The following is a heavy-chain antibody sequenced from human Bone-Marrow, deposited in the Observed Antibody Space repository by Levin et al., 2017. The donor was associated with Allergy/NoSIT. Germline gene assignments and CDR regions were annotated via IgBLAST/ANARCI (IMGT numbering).Heavy chain of an antibody. D-gene: IGHD4-17*01. Sequence: PGGSLRLSCAASGFTVSSNYMSWVRQAPGKGLEWVSVIYSGGSTYYADSVKGRFTISRDNSKNTLYLQMNSLRAEDTAVYYCARAFTVSYYYYYGMDVWGQGTTVTVSS. CDR1: GFTVSSNY. CDR3: ARAFTVSYYYYYGMDV. V-gene: IGHV3-53*01. J-gene: IGHJ6*02. CDR2: IYSGGST.